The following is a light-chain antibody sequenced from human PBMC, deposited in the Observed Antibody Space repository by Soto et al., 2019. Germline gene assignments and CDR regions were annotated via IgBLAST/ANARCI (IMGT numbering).Light chain of an antibody. Sequence: IVLSQSPGSLPLSQGERATFSCRASQSVSSSHLAWYQQKPGQAPRLLIYSASSRATGIPDRFSGSGSGTDFTLTISRLEPEDFAVYYCQRYGGFGQGTKVDI. J-gene: IGKJ1*01. V-gene: IGKV3-20*01. CDR3: QRYGG. CDR1: QSVSSSH. CDR2: SAS.